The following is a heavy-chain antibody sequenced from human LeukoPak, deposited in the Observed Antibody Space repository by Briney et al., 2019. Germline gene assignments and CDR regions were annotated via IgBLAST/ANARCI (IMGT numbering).Heavy chain of an antibody. D-gene: IGHD3-16*01. CDR2: INPNSGGT. CDR1: GYTFTAYY. Sequence: ASVKVSCKASGYTFTAYYMYWVRQAPGQGLEWMGWINPNSGGTNYAQKFQGRVTMTRDTSIDTAYMELSRLRSDDTAVYYCARDPGLGEGFYFDFWGQGTLITVSS. V-gene: IGHV1-2*02. CDR3: ARDPGLGEGFYFDF. J-gene: IGHJ4*02.